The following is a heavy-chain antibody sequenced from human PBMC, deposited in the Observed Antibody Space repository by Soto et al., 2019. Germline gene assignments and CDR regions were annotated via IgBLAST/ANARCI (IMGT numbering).Heavy chain of an antibody. CDR1: GFTFGDYA. J-gene: IGHJ4*02. D-gene: IGHD3-9*01. Sequence: GGSLRLSCTASGFTFGDYAMSWFRQAPGKGLEWVGFIRSKAYGGTTEYAASVKGRFTISRDDSKSIAYLQMNSLKTEDTAVYYCTRDLNHYDILTGYSDYWGQGTLVTVSS. CDR3: TRDLNHYDILTGYSDY. CDR2: IRSKAYGGTT. V-gene: IGHV3-49*03.